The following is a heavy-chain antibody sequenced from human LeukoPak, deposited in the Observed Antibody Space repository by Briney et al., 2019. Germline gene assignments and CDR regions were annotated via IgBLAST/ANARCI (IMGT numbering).Heavy chain of an antibody. V-gene: IGHV1-8*01. CDR3: ARGASYDFWSGYYIRGYYYYYMDV. CDR1: GYTFTSYD. Sequence: ASVKVSCKASGYTFTSYDINWVGQATGQGLDWMGWMNPNSGNTGYAQKFQDRVTMTRNTSISTAYMELSSLRSEDTAVYYCARGASYDFWSGYYIRGYYYYYMDVWGKGTMVTVSS. CDR2: MNPNSGNT. D-gene: IGHD3-3*01. J-gene: IGHJ6*03.